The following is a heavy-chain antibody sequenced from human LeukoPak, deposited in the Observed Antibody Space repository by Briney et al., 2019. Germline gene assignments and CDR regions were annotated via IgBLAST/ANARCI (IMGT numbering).Heavy chain of an antibody. CDR3: ARGTMIGEY. CDR2: INSDGSST. V-gene: IGHV3-74*01. D-gene: IGHD3-10*02. CDR1: GFTFSHYW. Sequence: GGSLRLSCAASGFTFSHYWMHWVRQAPGKGLVSVSRINSDGSSTNYADSVKGRFTISRDDAKNTLYLQMNSLRPEDTAVYYCARGTMIGEYWGQGTLVTVSS. J-gene: IGHJ4*02.